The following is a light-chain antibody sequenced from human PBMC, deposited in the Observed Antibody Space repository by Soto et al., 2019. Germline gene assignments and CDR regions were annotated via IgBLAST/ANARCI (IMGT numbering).Light chain of an antibody. V-gene: IGKV3-15*01. CDR3: QQYNDWPLT. CDR1: QSVSSN. Sequence: EIVMTQSPATLSVSPGERVTLSCRASQSVSSNFAWYQQKPGQAPRLLIYGASTRATGIPARFSGSGSGTEFTLTISSLQSEDVAVYYCQQYNDWPLTFGGGTKVEI. J-gene: IGKJ4*01. CDR2: GAS.